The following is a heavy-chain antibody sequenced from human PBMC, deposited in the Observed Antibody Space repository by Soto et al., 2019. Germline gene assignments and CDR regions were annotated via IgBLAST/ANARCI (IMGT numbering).Heavy chain of an antibody. V-gene: IGHV3-15*01. CDR3: TTVSRGAYYYYGMDV. D-gene: IGHD3-10*01. Sequence: GSLRLSCAASGFTFSNAWMSWVRQAPGKGLEWVGRIKSKTDGGTTDYAAPVKGRFTISRDDSKNTLYLQMNSLKTEDTAVYYCTTVSRGAYYYYGMDVWGQGTTVTVSS. CDR2: IKSKTDGGTT. J-gene: IGHJ6*02. CDR1: GFTFSNAW.